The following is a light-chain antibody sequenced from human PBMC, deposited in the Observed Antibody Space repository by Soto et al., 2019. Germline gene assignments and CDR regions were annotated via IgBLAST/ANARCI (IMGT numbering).Light chain of an antibody. V-gene: IGKV1-5*01. CDR1: QSISSW. J-gene: IGKJ1*01. Sequence: DIQISQSPSTLSSSVLERFTITCRASQSISSWLAWYQQKPGKAPKLLIYDASSLESGVPSRFSGSGSGTEFTLTISSLQPDDSATYYCQQYNSYSGTFGEG. CDR3: QQYNSYSGT. CDR2: DAS.